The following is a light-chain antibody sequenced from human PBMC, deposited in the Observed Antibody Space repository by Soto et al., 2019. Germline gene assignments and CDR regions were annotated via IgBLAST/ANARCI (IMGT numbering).Light chain of an antibody. J-gene: IGLJ3*02. Sequence: QPVLTQPPSVSGAPGQRVTISCTGSSSNIGAGYHVHWYQQVPGTAPKLLIYGDSNRPSGVPDRFSGSKSGTSASLAITGLQAEDEADYYCQSYDSSLSGWLFGGGTKLTVL. V-gene: IGLV1-40*01. CDR2: GDS. CDR3: QSYDSSLSGWL. CDR1: SSNIGAGYH.